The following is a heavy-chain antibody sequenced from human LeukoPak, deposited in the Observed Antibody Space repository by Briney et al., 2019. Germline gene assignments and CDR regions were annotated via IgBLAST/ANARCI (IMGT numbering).Heavy chain of an antibody. J-gene: IGHJ5*02. D-gene: IGHD6-13*01. V-gene: IGHV4-34*01. CDR2: INHSGRT. Sequence: ASQTLSLTCAVYGGSFSGYYCSWIRQPPGKGLRWIGEINHSGRTNYNPSLKSRVTISVDTSKNQFSLKLSSVTAADTAVYYCARGRIAGWPWGQGTLVTVSS. CDR3: ARGRIAGWP. CDR1: GGSFSGYY.